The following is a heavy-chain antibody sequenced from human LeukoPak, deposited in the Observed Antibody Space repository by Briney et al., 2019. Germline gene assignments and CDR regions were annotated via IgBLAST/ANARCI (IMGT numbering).Heavy chain of an antibody. Sequence: GGSLRLSCAASGFTFSSYWMSWDRQAPGKGLEWVANIKQDGSEKYYVDSVKGRFTISRDNAKISLYLQMNSLRVEDTAVYYCATDRKVGTWDPRFDYWGQGTLVTVSS. J-gene: IGHJ4*02. V-gene: IGHV3-7*01. CDR1: GFTFSSYW. D-gene: IGHD4-23*01. CDR3: ATDRKVGTWDPRFDY. CDR2: IKQDGSEK.